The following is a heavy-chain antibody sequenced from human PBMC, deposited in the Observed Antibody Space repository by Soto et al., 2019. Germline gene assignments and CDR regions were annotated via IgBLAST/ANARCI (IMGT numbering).Heavy chain of an antibody. Sequence: ASLKVYCKASGYTFTNNDVSRERQATGQGLEWMGWMNPGSGDTGYAQKFQGRVTMTRDISIATAYMELNSLTSEDTAIYYCARMESFGSLNWFDPWGQGTLVTVSS. J-gene: IGHJ5*02. CDR1: GYTFTNND. D-gene: IGHD5-18*01. CDR2: MNPGSGDT. V-gene: IGHV1-8*02. CDR3: ARMESFGSLNWFDP.